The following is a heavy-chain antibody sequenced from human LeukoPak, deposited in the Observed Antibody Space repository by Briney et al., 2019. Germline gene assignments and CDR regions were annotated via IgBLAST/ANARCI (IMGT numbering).Heavy chain of an antibody. CDR3: AREITHST. J-gene: IGHJ3*01. D-gene: IGHD2-21*01. CDR2: ISYDASKK. CDR1: GFTFSTYA. V-gene: IGHV3-30*04. Sequence: PGTSPRLSCEASGFTFSTYAMHWVRQAPGKGLEWVAVISYDASKKYYADSVRGRFTISRDNSKNTLYLQMTSLRAEDTAVYYCAREITHSTWGQGTMVTVSS.